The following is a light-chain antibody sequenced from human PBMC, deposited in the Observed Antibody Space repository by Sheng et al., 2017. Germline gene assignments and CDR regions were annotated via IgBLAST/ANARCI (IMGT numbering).Light chain of an antibody. J-gene: IGLJ3*02. Sequence: SYELTQPPSVSVSPGQTARITCSGDALANQYSYWYQQKSGQAPILVIYKDTERPSGIPERFSGSSSGTTVTLTIGGVQAEDEADYYCQSSASSSSYLFGEGTKLTVL. CDR3: QSSASSSSYL. CDR1: ALANQY. CDR2: KDT. V-gene: IGLV3-25*03.